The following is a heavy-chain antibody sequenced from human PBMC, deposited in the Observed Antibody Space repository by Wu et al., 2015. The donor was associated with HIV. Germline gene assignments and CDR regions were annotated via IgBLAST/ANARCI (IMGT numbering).Heavy chain of an antibody. J-gene: IGHJ6*02. CDR2: MNPNSGNT. CDR3: ATVTSGNYTAPWYSYGMDI. D-gene: IGHD3-22*01. CDR1: GYTFTSYD. Sequence: QVQLVQSGAEVKKPGASVKVSCKASGYTFTSYDINWVRQATGQGLEWMGWMNPNSGNTGYAQKFQGRVTMTRNTSISTAYMELSSLRSEDTAVYYCATVTSGNYTAPWYSYGMDIWGQGTTVAVSS. V-gene: IGHV1-8*01.